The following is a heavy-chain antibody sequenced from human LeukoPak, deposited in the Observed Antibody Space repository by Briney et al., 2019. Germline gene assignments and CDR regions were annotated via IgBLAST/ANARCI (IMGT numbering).Heavy chain of an antibody. Sequence: SVKVSCKASGGTFSSYAISWVRQAPGQGLEWMGGIIPIFGTANYAQKFQGRVTITADKSTSTAYMELSSLRSEDTAVYYCARRSRPYSSGWTLRYWGQGTLVTVSS. V-gene: IGHV1-69*06. CDR3: ARRSRPYSSGWTLRY. D-gene: IGHD6-19*01. J-gene: IGHJ4*02. CDR1: GGTFSSYA. CDR2: IIPIFGTA.